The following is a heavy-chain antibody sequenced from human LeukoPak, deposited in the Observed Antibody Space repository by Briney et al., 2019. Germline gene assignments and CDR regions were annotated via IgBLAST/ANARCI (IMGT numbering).Heavy chain of an antibody. CDR3: TTGDESSIAARRDY. CDR1: GFTFSNAW. V-gene: IGHV3-15*01. CDR2: IKSKTDGGTT. Sequence: PGGSLRLSCAASGFTFSNAWMSWVRQAPGKGLEWVGRIKSKTDGGTTDYAAPVKGRFTISRDDSKNTLYLQMNSLKTEDTAVYYCTTGDESSIAARRDYWGQGTLVTVSS. D-gene: IGHD6-6*01. J-gene: IGHJ4*02.